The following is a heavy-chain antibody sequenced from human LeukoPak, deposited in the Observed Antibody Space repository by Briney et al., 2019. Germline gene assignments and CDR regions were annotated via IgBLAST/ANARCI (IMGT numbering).Heavy chain of an antibody. J-gene: IGHJ5*02. Sequence: PGGSLRLSCAASGFTFDDYAMSWVRQAPGKGLEWVSGINWSGGSTGYADSVKGRFTIPRDNAKKSLYLQMNSLRAEDTALYYCARVSGEFDPWGQGTLVTVSS. D-gene: IGHD1-1*01. V-gene: IGHV3-20*04. CDR3: ARVSGEFDP. CDR2: INWSGGST. CDR1: GFTFDDYA.